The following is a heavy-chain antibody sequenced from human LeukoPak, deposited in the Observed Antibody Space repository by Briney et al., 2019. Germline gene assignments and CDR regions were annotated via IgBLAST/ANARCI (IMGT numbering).Heavy chain of an antibody. CDR3: ARHRDTGYSSGWYWNY. D-gene: IGHD6-19*01. V-gene: IGHV4-34*01. CDR2: INHSGST. CDR1: GGSFSGYY. J-gene: IGHJ4*02. Sequence: SETLSLTCAVYGGSFSGYYWRWIRQPPGKGLEWIGEINHSGSTNYNPSLKSRVTISVDTSKNQFSLKLSSVTAADTAVYYCARHRDTGYSSGWYWNYWGQGTLVTVSS.